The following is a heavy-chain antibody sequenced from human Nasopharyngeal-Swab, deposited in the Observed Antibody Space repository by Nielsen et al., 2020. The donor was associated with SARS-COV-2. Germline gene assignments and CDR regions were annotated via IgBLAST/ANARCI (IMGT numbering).Heavy chain of an antibody. D-gene: IGHD3-10*01. V-gene: IGHV3-23*01. CDR3: ARDRGGLLWFGELPTYFDY. Sequence: VRQMPGKGLEWVSSISGSGGNEYYAESVKGRFTISRDNSKNTLYLQMNSLRAEDTAVYYCARDRGGLLWFGELPTYFDYWGQGTLVTVSS. J-gene: IGHJ4*02. CDR2: ISGSGGNE.